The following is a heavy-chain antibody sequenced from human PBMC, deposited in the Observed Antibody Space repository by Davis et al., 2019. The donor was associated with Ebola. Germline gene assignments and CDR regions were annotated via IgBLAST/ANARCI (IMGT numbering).Heavy chain of an antibody. D-gene: IGHD5-18*01. V-gene: IGHV3-7*03. CDR3: ARIGYTSGSTFFDY. CDR2: IRHDESEK. Sequence: GESLMISCAAAGFSFGDYAMHWVRQAPGKGLEWVANIRHDESEKYYVDSVKGRFTISRDNAKNTLFLQMNSLRAEDTALYFCARIGYTSGSTFFDYWGQGTLVTVSS. CDR1: GFSFGDYA. J-gene: IGHJ4*02.